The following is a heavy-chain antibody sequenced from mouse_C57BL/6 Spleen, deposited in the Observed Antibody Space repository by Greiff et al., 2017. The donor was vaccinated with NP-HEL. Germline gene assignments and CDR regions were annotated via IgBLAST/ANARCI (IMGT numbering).Heavy chain of an antibody. CDR2: ISSGGSYT. CDR3: ARQTRDYAMDY. J-gene: IGHJ4*01. CDR1: GFTFSSYG. Sequence: EVHLVESGGDLVKPGGSLKLSCAASGFTFSSYGMSWVRPTPDKRLEWVATISSGGSYTYYPDSVKGRLTFSRDNAKNTLYLQKSSLKSDDTAMYYCARQTRDYAMDYWGQGTSVTVSS. V-gene: IGHV5-6*01.